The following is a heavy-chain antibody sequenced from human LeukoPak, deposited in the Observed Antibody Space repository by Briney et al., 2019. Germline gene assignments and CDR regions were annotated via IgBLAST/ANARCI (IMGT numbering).Heavy chain of an antibody. D-gene: IGHD1-1*01. CDR1: GFSFSRYS. Sequence: GGSLRLSCAASGFSFSRYSMDCVRQAPGRGLEWVSSISSGSTSIYYADSVKGGFTISRDNAKNSLYLQMNSLRDEDTAVYYCAKVTGTTAGDHWGQGTLVSVSS. CDR3: AKVTGTTAGDH. CDR2: ISSGSTSI. V-gene: IGHV3-21*01. J-gene: IGHJ5*02.